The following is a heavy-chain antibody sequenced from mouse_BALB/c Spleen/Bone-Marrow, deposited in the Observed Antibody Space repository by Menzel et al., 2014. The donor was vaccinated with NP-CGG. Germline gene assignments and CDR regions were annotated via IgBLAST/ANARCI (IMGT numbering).Heavy chain of an antibody. V-gene: IGHV5-6-4*01. CDR3: TREEDYHSFLGY. CDR1: GFTFRSYT. J-gene: IGHJ2*01. D-gene: IGHD2-4*01. Sequence: EVMLLDSGGGLVTRGGSLKLPCPASGFTFRSYTTAWVCQTPDKRLDWGAWIRRGSSYTYYPDSVKGRFTISRDNAKNTLYLQLSSLNSEDTAVYYCTREEDYHSFLGYWGQGTALTVSA. CDR2: IRRGSSYT.